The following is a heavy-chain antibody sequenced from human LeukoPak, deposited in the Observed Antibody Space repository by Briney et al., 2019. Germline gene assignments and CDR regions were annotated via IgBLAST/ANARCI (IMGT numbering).Heavy chain of an antibody. D-gene: IGHD2-15*01. Sequence: SETLSLTYTVSGGSISSGGYYWSWIRQHPGKGLEWIGYIYYSGSTYYNPSLKSRVTISVDTSKNQFSLKLSSVTAADTAVYYCARVVVADAFDIWGQGTMVTVSS. CDR3: ARVVVADAFDI. J-gene: IGHJ3*02. CDR1: GGSISSGGYY. CDR2: IYYSGST. V-gene: IGHV4-31*03.